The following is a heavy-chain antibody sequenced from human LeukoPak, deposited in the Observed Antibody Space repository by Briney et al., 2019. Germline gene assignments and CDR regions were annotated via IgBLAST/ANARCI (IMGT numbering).Heavy chain of an antibody. Sequence: ASVKVSFKASGYTFTGYYMHWVRQAPGQGLEWMGWINPNSGGTNYAQKFQGRVTMTRDTYISTAYMELSRLRSDDTAVYYCARDATIAADQFDYWGQGTLVTVSS. CDR1: GYTFTGYY. V-gene: IGHV1-2*02. D-gene: IGHD6-13*01. CDR2: INPNSGGT. CDR3: ARDATIAADQFDY. J-gene: IGHJ4*02.